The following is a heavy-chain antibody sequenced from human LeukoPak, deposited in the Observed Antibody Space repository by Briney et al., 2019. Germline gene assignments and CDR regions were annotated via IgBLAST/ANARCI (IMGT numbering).Heavy chain of an antibody. CDR3: ARDRYYASENYLLFDC. CDR2: ISYDGSNK. D-gene: IGHD3-10*01. V-gene: IGHV3-30*03. CDR1: GFTFSSYG. Sequence: GGSLRLSCAASGFTFSSYGMHWVRQAPGKGLEWVAVISYDGSNKYYADSVKGRFTISRDNSKNTLYLQMNSLRAEDTAVYCCARDRYYASENYLLFDCWGQGTLVTVSS. J-gene: IGHJ4*02.